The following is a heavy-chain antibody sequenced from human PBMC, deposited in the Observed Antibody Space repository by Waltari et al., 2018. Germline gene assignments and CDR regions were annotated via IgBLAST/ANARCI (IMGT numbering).Heavy chain of an antibody. D-gene: IGHD6-13*01. V-gene: IGHV4-59*11. CDR1: GGSISSHY. J-gene: IGHJ4*02. CDR2: IYYSGST. CDR3: ARDIIAAAGTSGDY. Sequence: QVQLQESGPGLVQPSETLSLTCTVSGGSISSHYWSWIRQPPGKGLEWIGYIYYSGSTNYNPSLKSRVTISVDTSKNQFSLKLSSVTAADTAVYYCARDIIAAAGTSGDYWGQGTLVTVSS.